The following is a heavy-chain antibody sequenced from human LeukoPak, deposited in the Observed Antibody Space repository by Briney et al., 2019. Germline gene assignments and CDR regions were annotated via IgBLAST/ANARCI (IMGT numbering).Heavy chain of an antibody. CDR2: IYPGNSDA. CDR3: ARMGLAVASNGGALDY. Sequence: GESLKISCKGSGYSFTNYWIGWVRQMPGKGLEWMGTIYPGNSDARYSPSFEGLVTISVDTSINTVYLQWSSLQASDAAMHYCARMGLAVASNGGALDYWGQGALVTVSS. CDR1: GYSFTNYW. D-gene: IGHD6-19*01. J-gene: IGHJ4*02. V-gene: IGHV5-51*01.